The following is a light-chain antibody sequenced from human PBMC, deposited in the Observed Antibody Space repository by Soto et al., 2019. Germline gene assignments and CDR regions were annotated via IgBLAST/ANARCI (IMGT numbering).Light chain of an antibody. V-gene: IGKV3-15*01. CDR1: QSISSN. Sequence: EILLTQSPATLSSFPGDRVTLSCRASQSISSNLGWYQKTPGQPPRLLIYAASTRDTGIPARFSGSWSGTEFTLPFSSLQSEDFEVYYCQQYNNWPITFGQGTRLEIK. CDR3: QQYNNWPIT. J-gene: IGKJ5*01. CDR2: AAS.